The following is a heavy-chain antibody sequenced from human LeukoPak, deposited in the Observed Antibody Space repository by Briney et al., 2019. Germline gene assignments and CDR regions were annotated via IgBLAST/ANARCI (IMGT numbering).Heavy chain of an antibody. Sequence: SGGSLRLSCAASGFTFNSYAMSWVRQAPGKGLEWVSVIYTGGSTYYADSVKGRFTISRDNSKNTVYLQMNSLRAEDTAVYYCAKSPGYSSSFDYWGQGTLVSVSS. V-gene: IGHV3-66*01. D-gene: IGHD6-13*01. CDR3: AKSPGYSSSFDY. CDR2: IYTGGST. J-gene: IGHJ4*02. CDR1: GFTFNSYA.